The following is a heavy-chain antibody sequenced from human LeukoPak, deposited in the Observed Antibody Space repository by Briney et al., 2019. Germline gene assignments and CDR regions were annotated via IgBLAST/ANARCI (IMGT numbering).Heavy chain of an antibody. D-gene: IGHD4/OR15-4a*01. CDR3: AKDLSGHWCIDY. J-gene: IGHJ4*02. V-gene: IGHV3-30*18. CDR2: ISDDGERK. Sequence: PGGSLRLSCVASGFTFSNYYMHWVRQAPGKGLEWVAIISDDGERKFYADSVRGRITISRDKSQNTLFLQMNSLRADDTAVYFCAKDLSGHWCIDYWGQGTLVTVSS. CDR1: GFTFSNYY.